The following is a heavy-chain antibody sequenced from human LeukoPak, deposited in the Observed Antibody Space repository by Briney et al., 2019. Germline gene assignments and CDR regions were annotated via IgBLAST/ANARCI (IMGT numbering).Heavy chain of an antibody. D-gene: IGHD2-21*01. J-gene: IGHJ4*02. Sequence: PSETLSLTCTVSGGSISSYYWSWIRQPPGKGLEWIGYIYYSGSTNYNPSLKSRVTISVDTSKNQFSLKLSSVTAADTAVYYCARGRDCGGDCFDYWGQGTLVTVSS. CDR2: IYYSGST. V-gene: IGHV4-59*08. CDR3: ARGRDCGGDCFDY. CDR1: GGSISSYY.